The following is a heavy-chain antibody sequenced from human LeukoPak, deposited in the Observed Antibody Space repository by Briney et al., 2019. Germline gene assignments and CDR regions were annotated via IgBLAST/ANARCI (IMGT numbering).Heavy chain of an antibody. CDR2: IYTSGST. CDR3: ATNSDDFWSGYYYYYYYMDV. CDR1: GGSISSGSYY. Sequence: TLSLTCTVSGGSISSGSYYWSWIRQPAGKGLEWIGRIYTSGSTNYNPSLKSRVTISVDTSKNQFSLKLSSVTAADTAVYYSATNSDDFWSGYYYYYYYMDVWGKGTTVTVSS. D-gene: IGHD3-3*01. J-gene: IGHJ6*03. V-gene: IGHV4-61*02.